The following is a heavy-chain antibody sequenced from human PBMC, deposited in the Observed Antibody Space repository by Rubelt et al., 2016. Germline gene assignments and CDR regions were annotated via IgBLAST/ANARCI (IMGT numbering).Heavy chain of an antibody. V-gene: IGHV3-30*01. Sequence: QVQLVESGGGVVQPGRSLRLSCAASGFTFSSYAMHWVRQAPGKGLEWVAVISDDGGNKYYADSVKGRFTISRDNSKNTLYLQMNRLRAEDTAVYYCARGGRYSSSYFDYWGQGTLVTVSS. CDR1: GFTFSSYA. D-gene: IGHD6-6*01. J-gene: IGHJ4*02. CDR2: ISDDGGNK. CDR3: ARGGRYSSSYFDY.